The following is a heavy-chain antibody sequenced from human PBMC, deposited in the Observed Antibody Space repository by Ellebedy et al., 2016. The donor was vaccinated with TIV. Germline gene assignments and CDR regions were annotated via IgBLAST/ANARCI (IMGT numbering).Heavy chain of an antibody. V-gene: IGHV3-66*01. CDR2: IYSGGGT. Sequence: GESLKISCAVSGFSVSGHFMSWVRQAPGKGLEWVSIIYSGGGTNYTDSVRGRFTISRDSSKNTLYLQMNSLRAEDTAVYYCARDPGGGGDYGDNWFDPWGRGTVVTVSS. J-gene: IGHJ5*02. D-gene: IGHD4-17*01. CDR3: ARDPGGGGDYGDNWFDP. CDR1: GFSVSGHF.